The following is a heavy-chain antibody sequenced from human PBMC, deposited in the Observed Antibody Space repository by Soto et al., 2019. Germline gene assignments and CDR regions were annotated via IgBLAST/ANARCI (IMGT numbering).Heavy chain of an antibody. CDR2: IYHDGST. CDR3: ARVGPWVPYYYDSSPYTFENWFDP. D-gene: IGHD3-22*01. V-gene: IGHV4-38-2*01. J-gene: IGHJ5*02. CDR1: GYSISSGYY. Sequence: SETLSLTCAVSGYSISSGYYLGWLRQPPGKGMEWSGSIYHDGSTYYNPSLNSRVTLSIHMTNNHVSLILNSVTAADTAVYYCARVGPWVPYYYDSSPYTFENWFDPWGQGTLVTVSS.